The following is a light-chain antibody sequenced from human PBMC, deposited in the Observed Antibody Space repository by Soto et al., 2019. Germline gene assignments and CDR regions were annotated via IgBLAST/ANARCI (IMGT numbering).Light chain of an antibody. J-gene: IGLJ2*01. CDR2: DVS. CDR3: SSYTSSSTLV. V-gene: IGLV2-14*01. Sequence: QSALTQPASVSGSPGQSITIACTGTSSDVGGYNYVSWHQQHPGKAPKLMIYDVSYRPSGVSNRFSGSKSGNTASLTISGLQTEDEADYYCSSYTSSSTLVFGGGTKLTVL. CDR1: SSDVGGYNY.